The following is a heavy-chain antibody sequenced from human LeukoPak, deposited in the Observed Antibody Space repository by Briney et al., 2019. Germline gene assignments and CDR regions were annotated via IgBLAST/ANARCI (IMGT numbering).Heavy chain of an antibody. Sequence: GGSLRLSCSASGFTFRSYAMHWVRQAPGKGLEYVSAISSNGGSTYYADSVKGRFTISRDNSKNTLYLQISSLRAEDTAVYYCVTTRSSSWPPFDPWGQGTLVTVSS. CDR1: GFTFRSYA. V-gene: IGHV3-64D*06. J-gene: IGHJ5*02. CDR2: ISSNGGST. CDR3: VTTRSSSWPPFDP. D-gene: IGHD2-2*01.